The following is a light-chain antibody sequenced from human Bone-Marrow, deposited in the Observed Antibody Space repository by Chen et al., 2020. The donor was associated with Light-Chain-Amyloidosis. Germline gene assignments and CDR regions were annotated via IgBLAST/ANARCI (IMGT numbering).Light chain of an antibody. J-gene: IGKJ2*01. V-gene: IGKV1-9*01. CDR1: QGINNY. CDR2: GAS. Sequence: IQLTQSPSSLSPSVGDRVTITCRASQGINNYLAWYQQRPGKAPQLLIYGASTLQNAVPSRFSGGGSGTDFSLAISSLQPEDFATYYCQQFDSYPYTFGRGTKLEIK. CDR3: QQFDSYPYT.